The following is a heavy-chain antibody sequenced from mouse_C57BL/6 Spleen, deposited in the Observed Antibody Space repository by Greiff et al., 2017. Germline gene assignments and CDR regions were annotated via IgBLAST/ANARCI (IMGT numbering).Heavy chain of an antibody. D-gene: IGHD1-1*01. J-gene: IGHJ1*03. V-gene: IGHV14-4*01. Sequence: VQLQQSGAELVRPGASVKLSCTASGFNIKDDYMHWVKQRPEQGLEWIGWIDPENGDTEYASKFQGKATITADTSSNTAYLQLSSLTSEDTAVYYCTTYYGSHWYFDVWGTGTTVTVSS. CDR1: GFNIKDDY. CDR3: TTYYGSHWYFDV. CDR2: IDPENGDT.